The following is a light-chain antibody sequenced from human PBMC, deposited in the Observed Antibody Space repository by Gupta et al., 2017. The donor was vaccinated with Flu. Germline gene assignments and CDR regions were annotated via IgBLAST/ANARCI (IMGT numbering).Light chain of an antibody. CDR1: NIGSET. CDR3: QVWDTASDHWL. J-gene: IGLJ3*02. Sequence: GQTASIACGGNNIGSETVHWYQQKPGQAPVLVLYDDDLRPSGIPERFSGSNSGNTATLTIRRVEAGDEADYYCQVWDTASDHWLFGAGTTLTVV. V-gene: IGLV3-21*02. CDR2: DDD.